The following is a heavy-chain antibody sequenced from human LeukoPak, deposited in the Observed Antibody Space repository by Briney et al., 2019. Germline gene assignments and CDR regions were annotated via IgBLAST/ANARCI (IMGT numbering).Heavy chain of an antibody. V-gene: IGHV4-39*01. CDR3: ARGGPAADNWFDP. J-gene: IGHJ5*02. CDR2: IYYSGST. D-gene: IGHD2-2*01. Sequence: PSETLSLTCTVSGGSISSSSYYWGWIRQPPGKGLEWIGSIYYSGSTYYNPSLKSRVTISVDTSKNQFSLKLSSVTAADTAVYYCARGGPAADNWFDPWGQGTLVTVSS. CDR1: GGSISSSSYY.